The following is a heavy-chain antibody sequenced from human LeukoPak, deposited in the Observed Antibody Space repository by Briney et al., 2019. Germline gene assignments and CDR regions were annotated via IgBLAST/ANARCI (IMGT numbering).Heavy chain of an antibody. CDR1: GYMFTSYG. CDR3: ARDRYDCGGDCYYEGDNWFDP. V-gene: IGHV1-18*01. J-gene: IGHJ5*02. D-gene: IGHD2-21*02. Sequence: ASVKVSCKASGYMFTSYGITWVRQAPGQGLEWMGWISAYNGNTNYAQNLQGRVTMTTDTSTSTAYMEPRSLRSDDTAVYYCARDRYDCGGDCYYEGDNWFDPWGQGTLVTVSS. CDR2: ISAYNGNT.